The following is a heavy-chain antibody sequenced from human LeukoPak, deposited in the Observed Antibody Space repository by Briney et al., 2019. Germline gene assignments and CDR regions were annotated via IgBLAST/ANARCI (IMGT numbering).Heavy chain of an antibody. CDR3: ARDSSPDY. V-gene: IGHV3-48*01. CDR2: ISSSSSTI. CDR1: GFTFSTYS. D-gene: IGHD6-13*01. Sequence: QSGGSLRLSCAASGFTFSTYSMNWVRQAPGKGLEWVSYISSSSSTIYYADSVEGRFTISRDNAENSLYLQMNSLRAEDTAVYYCARDSSPDYWGQGTLVTVSS. J-gene: IGHJ4*02.